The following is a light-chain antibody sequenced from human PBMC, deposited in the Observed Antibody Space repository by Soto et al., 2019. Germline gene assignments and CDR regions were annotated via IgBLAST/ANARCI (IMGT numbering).Light chain of an antibody. Sequence: EIVMTQSPATLSVSPGERATLSCRAGQGVTTNFAWYQQKSGQSPRLLIYDVSIRATGVPARFSATGSETDFTLTISGLQSEDSAVYFCQQYNNWPFSFGQGARLE. V-gene: IGKV3-15*01. CDR3: QQYNNWPFS. CDR2: DVS. CDR1: QGVTTN. J-gene: IGKJ5*01.